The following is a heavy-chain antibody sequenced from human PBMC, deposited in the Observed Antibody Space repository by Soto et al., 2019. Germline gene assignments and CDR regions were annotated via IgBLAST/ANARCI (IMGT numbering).Heavy chain of an antibody. Sequence: ASVKVSCKGSGYTFTSHDINWVRQATGQGLEWMGWVNPNSGNTGYAQKFQGRVTMTRDTSTGTAYLELSSLRSDDAAMYYCARGITSGYSAYYFDYRGPATPLTVSS. D-gene: IGHD3-22*01. CDR2: VNPNSGNT. J-gene: IGHJ4*02. CDR1: GYTFTSHD. V-gene: IGHV1-8*01. CDR3: ARGITSGYSAYYFDY.